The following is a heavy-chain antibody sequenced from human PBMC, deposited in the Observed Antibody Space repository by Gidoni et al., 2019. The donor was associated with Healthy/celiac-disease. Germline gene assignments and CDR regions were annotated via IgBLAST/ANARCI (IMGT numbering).Heavy chain of an antibody. CDR3: ARGGSLRAAAEAPAAAGAVQYFDL. D-gene: IGHD6-13*01. CDR1: GFTFRSYW. CDR2: IKQDGSEK. Sequence: EVQLVESGGGLVHPGGSLRLSCAASGFTFRSYWMSWVRQAPGKGLEWVANIKQDGSEKYYVDSVKGRFTISRDNAKNSLYLQMNSLRAEDTAVYYCARGGSLRAAAEAPAAAGAVQYFDLWGRGTLVTVSS. J-gene: IGHJ2*01. V-gene: IGHV3-7*01.